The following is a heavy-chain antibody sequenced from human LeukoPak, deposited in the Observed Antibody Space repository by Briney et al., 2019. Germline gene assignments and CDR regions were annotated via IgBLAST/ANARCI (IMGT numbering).Heavy chain of an antibody. Sequence: ASVKVSCKVSGYTLTELSMHWVRQAPGKGLEWMGGFEPEDGETIYAQKFQGRVTMTEDTSTDTAYMELSSLRSEDTAVYYCATDLRGSIWFGELLPFDYWGQGTLVTVSS. D-gene: IGHD3-10*01. CDR1: GYTLTELS. CDR2: FEPEDGET. J-gene: IGHJ4*02. V-gene: IGHV1-24*01. CDR3: ATDLRGSIWFGELLPFDY.